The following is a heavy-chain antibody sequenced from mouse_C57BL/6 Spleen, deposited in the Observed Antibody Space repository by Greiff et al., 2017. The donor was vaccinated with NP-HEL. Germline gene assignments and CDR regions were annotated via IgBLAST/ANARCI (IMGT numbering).Heavy chain of an antibody. D-gene: IGHD1-1*01. CDR1: GYTFTDYY. J-gene: IGHJ4*01. CDR2: INPYNGGT. Sequence: VQLKESGPVLVKPGASVKMSCKASGYTFTDYYMNWVKQSHGKSLEWIGVINPYNGGTSYNQKFKGKATLTVDKSSSTAYMELNSLTSEDSAVYYCARSDYYGSSWDYYAMDYWGQGTSVTVSS. CDR3: ARSDYYGSSWDYYAMDY. V-gene: IGHV1-19*01.